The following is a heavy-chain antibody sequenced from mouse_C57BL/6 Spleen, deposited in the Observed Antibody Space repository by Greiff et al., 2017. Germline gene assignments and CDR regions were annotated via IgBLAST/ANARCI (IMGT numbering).Heavy chain of an antibody. D-gene: IGHD2-2*01. J-gene: IGHJ3*01. CDR2: ISSGGDYI. CDR1: GFTFSSYA. Sequence: EVKLMESGEGLVKPGGSLKLSCAASGFTFSSYAMSWVRQTPEKRLEWVAYISSGGDYIYYADTVKGRFTISRDNARNTLYLQMSSLKSADTAMYYCTREGSTMVTQAYWGQGTLVTVSA. CDR3: TREGSTMVTQAY. V-gene: IGHV5-9-1*02.